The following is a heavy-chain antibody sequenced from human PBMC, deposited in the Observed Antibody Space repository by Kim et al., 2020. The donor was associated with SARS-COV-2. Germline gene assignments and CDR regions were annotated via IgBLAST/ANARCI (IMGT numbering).Heavy chain of an antibody. V-gene: IGHV1-46*01. J-gene: IGHJ6*02. CDR1: GYTFTSYY. D-gene: IGHD6-13*01. CDR2: INPSGGST. CDR3: ARDFTKNDVAAGDYYYGMDV. Sequence: ASVKVSCKASGYTFTSYYMHWVRQAPGQGLEWMGIINPSGGSTSYAQKFQGRVTMTRDTSTSTVYMELSSLRSEDTAVYYCARDFTKNDVAAGDYYYGMDVGGQGTTVTVSS.